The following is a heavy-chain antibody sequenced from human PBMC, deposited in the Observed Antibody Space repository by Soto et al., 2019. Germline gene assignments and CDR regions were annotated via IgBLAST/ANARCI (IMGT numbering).Heavy chain of an antibody. CDR1: SGSFIGNY. CDR2: FNHNGNI. V-gene: IGHV4-34*01. Sequence: SETLSLTCAVSSGSFIGNYWSWMRQPPGKGLEWIGEFNHNGNINYNPSLESRATISLDTSKNQVSLRLTSVTAADTAVYYCASQGWDGFDYWGQGTLVTVSS. D-gene: IGHD1-26*01. CDR3: ASQGWDGFDY. J-gene: IGHJ4*02.